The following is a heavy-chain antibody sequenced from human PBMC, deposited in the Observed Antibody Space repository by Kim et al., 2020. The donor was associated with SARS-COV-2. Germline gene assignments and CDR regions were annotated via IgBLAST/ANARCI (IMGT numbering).Heavy chain of an antibody. CDR2: IDPSDSYT. CDR1: GYSFTSYW. J-gene: IGHJ4*02. Sequence: GESLKISCKGSGYSFTSYWISWVRQMPGKGLEWMGRIDPSDSYTNYSPSFQGHVTISADKSISTAYLQWSSLKASDTAMYYCARSHPEADTAIAFDYWGQGTLVTVSS. D-gene: IGHD5-18*01. V-gene: IGHV5-10-1*01. CDR3: ARSHPEADTAIAFDY.